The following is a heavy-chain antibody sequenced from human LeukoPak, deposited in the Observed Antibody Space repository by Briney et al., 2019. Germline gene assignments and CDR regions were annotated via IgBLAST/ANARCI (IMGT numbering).Heavy chain of an antibody. CDR3: ARSSAGGSCYSECWFDP. CDR2: IYYSGST. D-gene: IGHD2-15*01. CDR1: GGSFSGYY. Sequence: SETLSLTCAVYGGSFSGYYWSWIRQPPGKGLEWIGSIYYSGSTYYNPSLKSRVTISVDTSKNQFSLKLSSVTAADTAVYYCARSSAGGSCYSECWFDPWGQGTLVTVSS. V-gene: IGHV4-34*01. J-gene: IGHJ5*02.